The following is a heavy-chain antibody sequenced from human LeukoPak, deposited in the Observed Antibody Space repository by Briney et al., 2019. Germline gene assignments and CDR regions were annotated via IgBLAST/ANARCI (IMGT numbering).Heavy chain of an antibody. J-gene: IGHJ4*02. CDR3: ARDGYSFGHDFDY. CDR2: IKGDGSST. CDR1: GFTFSSYW. D-gene: IGHD5-18*01. Sequence: GGSLRLSCAASGFTFSSYWMHWVRHTPGKGLVWVSRIKGDGSSTSYADSVKGRFTISRDNAKNTLYLQMNSLRAEDTAVYYCARDGYSFGHDFDYWGQGTLVTVST. V-gene: IGHV3-74*01.